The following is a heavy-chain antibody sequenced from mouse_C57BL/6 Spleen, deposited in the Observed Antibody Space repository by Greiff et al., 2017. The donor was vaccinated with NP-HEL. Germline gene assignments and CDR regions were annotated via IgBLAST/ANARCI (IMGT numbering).Heavy chain of an antibody. V-gene: IGHV1-15*01. CDR3: TRRNYGSRGAMDY. D-gene: IGHD1-1*01. CDR2: IDPETGGT. J-gene: IGHJ4*01. Sequence: QVQLKESGAELVRPGASVTLSCKASGYTFTDYEMHWVKQTPVHGLEWIGAIDPETGGTAYNQKFKGKAILTADKSSSTAYMELRSLTSEDSAVYYCTRRNYGSRGAMDYWGQGTSVTVSS. CDR1: GYTFTDYE.